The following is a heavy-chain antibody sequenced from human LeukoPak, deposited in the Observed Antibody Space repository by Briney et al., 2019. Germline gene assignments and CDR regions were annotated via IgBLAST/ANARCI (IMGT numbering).Heavy chain of an antibody. D-gene: IGHD3-3*01. V-gene: IGHV4-59*01. J-gene: IGHJ4*02. CDR2: IFYSGST. Sequence: SETLSLTCTVSGGSISSFYWSWIRQPPGTGLEWIGYIFYSGSTNYDPSLKSRVTISVDTSKNQFSLNLSSVTAAGTAVYYCTSSSRFFGVVPTFDYWGQGTLVTVSS. CDR1: GGSISSFY. CDR3: TSSSRFFGVVPTFDY.